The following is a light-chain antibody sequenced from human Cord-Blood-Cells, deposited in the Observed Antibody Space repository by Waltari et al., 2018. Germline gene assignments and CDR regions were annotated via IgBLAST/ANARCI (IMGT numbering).Light chain of an antibody. CDR2: YVS. CDR3: SSYTSSSTLEV. V-gene: IGLV2-14*01. Sequence: SALPQPASVSGSPGQSIPISCTGTSSDVGGYNYVSCYQQHPGKAPKLMIYYVSNRPSGVSNRFSGSKSGNTASLTISGLQAEDEADYYCSSYTSSSTLEVFGGGTKLTVL. CDR1: SSDVGGYNY. J-gene: IGLJ3*02.